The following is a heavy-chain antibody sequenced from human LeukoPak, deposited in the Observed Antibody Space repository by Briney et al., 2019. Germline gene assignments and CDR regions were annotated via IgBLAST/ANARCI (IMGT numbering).Heavy chain of an antibody. J-gene: IGHJ4*02. V-gene: IGHV3-11*06. CDR3: ARGRSSGWYARHDTNPTDY. Sequence: GGSLRLSCAASGFTFGDYYVSWIRQAPGKGLEWISYISSSSTYTTYADSVKGRFTISRDNAKNSLYLQMYSLRAEDTAVYYCARGRSSGWYARHDTNPTDYWGQGTLVTVSS. D-gene: IGHD6-19*01. CDR1: GFTFGDYY. CDR2: ISSSSTYT.